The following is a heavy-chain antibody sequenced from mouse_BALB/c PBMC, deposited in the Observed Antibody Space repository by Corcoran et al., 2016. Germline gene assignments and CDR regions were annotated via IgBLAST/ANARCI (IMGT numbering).Heavy chain of an antibody. CDR1: GYTFTNCG. Sequence: QIQLVQSGPELKKPGETVKISCKASGYTFTNCGMNWVKQAPGKGLKWMGWINTYTGEPTYVDDLKGRFAFSLETSASTAYLQINNLKNEDTATYFCAIAPLHYYAMDYWGQGTSVTASS. J-gene: IGHJ4*01. CDR3: AIAPLHYYAMDY. V-gene: IGHV9-3-1*01. D-gene: IGHD6-1*01. CDR2: INTYTGEP.